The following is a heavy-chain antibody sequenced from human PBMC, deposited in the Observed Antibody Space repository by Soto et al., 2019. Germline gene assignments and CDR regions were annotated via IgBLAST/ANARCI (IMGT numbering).Heavy chain of an antibody. CDR1: GYTFTNYG. Sequence: QVQLVQSGAEVKKPGASVKVSCRASGYTFTNYGISWVRQAPGQGLEWMGWINANNGNTNYAQTLQGRVTMTTDTSTSTAHMELRSLRSDDTAVYYCARDTMTGYLQFDYWGQGTLVTVSS. D-gene: IGHD3-9*01. V-gene: IGHV1-18*01. J-gene: IGHJ4*02. CDR3: ARDTMTGYLQFDY. CDR2: INANNGNT.